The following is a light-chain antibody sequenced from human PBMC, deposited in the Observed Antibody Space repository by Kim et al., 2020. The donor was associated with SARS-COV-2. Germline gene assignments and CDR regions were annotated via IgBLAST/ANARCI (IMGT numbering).Light chain of an antibody. CDR2: KDS. V-gene: IGLV3-27*01. CDR3: YSAADDNWV. Sequence: SVSPRQTARVTGSGEILAKRYIRWFQQKPGQAPLLVIYKDSERPSGIPERFSGSSSGTTVTLTISGAQVEDEADYYCYSAADDNWVFGGGTQLTVL. J-gene: IGLJ3*02. CDR1: ILAKRY.